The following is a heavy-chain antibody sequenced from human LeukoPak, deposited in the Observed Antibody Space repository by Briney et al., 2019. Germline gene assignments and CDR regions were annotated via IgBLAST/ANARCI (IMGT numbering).Heavy chain of an antibody. V-gene: IGHV4-30-4*08. D-gene: IGHD6-13*01. CDR1: GGSISSGDYY. Sequence: SETLSLTCTVSGGSISSGDYYWSWIRQPPGKGLEWIGYIYYSGSTYYNPSLKSRVTISVDTSKNQFSLKLSSVTAADTAVYSCARLRLYSSGWSKRGYNWFDPWGQGTLVTVSS. CDR3: ARLRLYSSGWSKRGYNWFDP. CDR2: IYYSGST. J-gene: IGHJ5*02.